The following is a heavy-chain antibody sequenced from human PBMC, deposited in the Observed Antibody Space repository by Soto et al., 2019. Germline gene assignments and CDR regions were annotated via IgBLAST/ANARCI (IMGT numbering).Heavy chain of an antibody. CDR3: ARARYYDILTGYNWFDP. J-gene: IGHJ5*02. D-gene: IGHD3-9*01. V-gene: IGHV4-59*01. CDR2: IYYSGST. CDR1: GGSISSYY. Sequence: SETLSLTCTVSGGSISSYYWSWIRQPPGKGLEWIGYIYYSGSTNYNPSLKSRVTISVDTSKNQFSLKLSSVTAADTAVYCYARARYYDILTGYNWFDPWGQGTLVTVSS.